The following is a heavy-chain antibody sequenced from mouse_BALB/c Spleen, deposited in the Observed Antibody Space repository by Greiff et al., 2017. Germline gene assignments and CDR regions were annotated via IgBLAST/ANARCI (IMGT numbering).Heavy chain of an antibody. D-gene: IGHD1-1*01. Sequence: EVQLVESGGGLVQPKGSLKLSCAASGFTFNTYAMNWVRQAPGKGLEWVARIRSKSNNYATYYADSVKDRFTISRDDSQSMLYLQMNNLKTEDTAMYYCVRHYYGSSYWYFDVGGAGTTGTVSS. CDR2: IRSKSNNYAT. CDR1: GFTFNTYA. J-gene: IGHJ1*01. CDR3: VRHYYGSSYWYFDV. V-gene: IGHV10-1*02.